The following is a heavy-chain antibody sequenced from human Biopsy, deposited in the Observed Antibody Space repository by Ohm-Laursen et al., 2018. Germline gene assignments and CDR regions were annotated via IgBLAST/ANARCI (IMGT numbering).Heavy chain of an antibody. V-gene: IGHV4-34*01. Sequence: GTLSPTCAVYGGSFSGYYWGWIRQPPGKGLEWIGEINHSGSTNYNPSLKSRVTISVDTSKNQFSLKLSSVTAADTAVYYCARGRLRAVARFDYWGQGTLVTVSS. CDR3: ARGRLRAVARFDY. D-gene: IGHD6-19*01. CDR1: GGSFSGYY. CDR2: INHSGST. J-gene: IGHJ4*02.